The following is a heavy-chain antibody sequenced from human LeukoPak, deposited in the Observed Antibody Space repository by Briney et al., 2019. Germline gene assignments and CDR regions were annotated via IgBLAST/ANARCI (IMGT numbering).Heavy chain of an antibody. D-gene: IGHD6-19*01. J-gene: IGHJ4*02. V-gene: IGHV1-46*01. CDR2: SNPGGGAT. CDR3: ARGRIRYDDYSSGWFVFFEF. CDR1: GDTFINDY. Sequence: ASVKVSCKASGDTFINDYIHWVRQAPGQGLEWMGVSNPGGGATTYAQKFQGRVTMTRDMSTSTVYMELSSLRSEDTALYYCARGRIRYDDYSSGWFVFFEFWGQGSLVTVSS.